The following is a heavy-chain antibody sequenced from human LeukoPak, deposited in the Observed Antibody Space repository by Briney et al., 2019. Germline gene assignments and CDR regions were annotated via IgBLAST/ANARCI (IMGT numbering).Heavy chain of an antibody. D-gene: IGHD6-19*01. J-gene: IGHJ4*02. CDR3: AKTASEQWLVRLDY. V-gene: IGHV3-23*01. CDR1: GFTFSSYA. CDR2: ISGSGGST. Sequence: PGGSLRLPCAASGFTFSSYAMSWVRQAPGKGLEWVSAISGSGGSTYYADSVKGRFTISRDNSKNTLYLQMNSLRAEDTAVYYCAKTASEQWLVRLDYWGQGTLVTVSS.